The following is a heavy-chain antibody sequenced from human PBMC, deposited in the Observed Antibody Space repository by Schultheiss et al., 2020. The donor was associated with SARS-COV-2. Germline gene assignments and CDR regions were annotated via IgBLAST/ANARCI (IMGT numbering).Heavy chain of an antibody. J-gene: IGHJ4*02. CDR2: ISSSSSYT. V-gene: IGHV3-21*05. CDR1: GFTFSSYA. Sequence: GGSLRLSCAASGFTFSSYAMHWVRQAPGKGLEWVSYISSSSSYTNYADSVKGRFTISRDNSKNTLYLQMNSLRAEDTAVYYCARGGEIQLWLRGYFDYWGQGTLVTVSS. D-gene: IGHD5-18*01. CDR3: ARGGEIQLWLRGYFDY.